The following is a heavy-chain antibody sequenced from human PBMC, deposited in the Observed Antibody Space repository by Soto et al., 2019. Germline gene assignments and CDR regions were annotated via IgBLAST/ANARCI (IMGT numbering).Heavy chain of an antibody. CDR1: GGSVTSSTSS. CDR2: IFYGHGT. V-gene: IGHV4-39*01. CDR3: ARQPTGYPNWFDA. Sequence: QVQLQESGPGLVNPSETLSLTCTVSGGSVTSSTSSWAWVRQPPGKGLHWIGTIFYGHGTYYNPSLESRVTISLDTSEIQFSLELTSVTAADTAVYYCARQPTGYPNWFDAWGRGILVIVSS. D-gene: IGHD3-9*01. J-gene: IGHJ5*02.